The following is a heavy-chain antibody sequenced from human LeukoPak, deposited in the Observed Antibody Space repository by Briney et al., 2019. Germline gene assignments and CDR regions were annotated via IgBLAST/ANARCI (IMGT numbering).Heavy chain of an antibody. CDR2: ISAYSGNT. CDR1: GYTSPSYG. D-gene: IGHD5-18*01. J-gene: IGHJ4*02. V-gene: IGHV1-18*01. CDR3: ASWREGTAMDADY. Sequence: ASVKVSCKASGYTSPSYGISWVRQAPGQGLEWMGWISAYSGNTNYAQRLQGRVTMTTDTSTSTAYMDLRSQRSDDTAVYYCASWREGTAMDADYWGQGTLVTVSS.